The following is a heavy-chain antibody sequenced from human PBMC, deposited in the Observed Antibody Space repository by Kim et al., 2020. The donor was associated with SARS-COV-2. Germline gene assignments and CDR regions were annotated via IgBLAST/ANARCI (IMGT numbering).Heavy chain of an antibody. CDR1: GGSISSSSYY. J-gene: IGHJ3*02. CDR3: YLDSSVQWGAFDI. D-gene: IGHD3-22*01. V-gene: IGHV4-39*07. CDR2: IYYSGST. Sequence: SETLSLTCTVSGGSISSSSYYWGWIRQPPGKGLEWIGSIYYSGSTYYNPSLKSRVTISVDTSKNQFSLKLSSVTAADTAVYYCYLDSSVQWGAFDIWGQGTMVTVSS.